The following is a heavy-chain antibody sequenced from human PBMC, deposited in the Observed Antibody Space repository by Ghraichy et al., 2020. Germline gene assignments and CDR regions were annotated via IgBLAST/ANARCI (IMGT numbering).Heavy chain of an antibody. D-gene: IGHD5-18*01. CDR3: AGDPRYSLDYYYYYMDV. Sequence: LSLTCAASGFTFSRYTMNWVRQAPGEGLEWVSSISSTSVYKYYADSVKGRFTISRDNAKNSLYLQMNSLRAEDTAVYYFAGDPRYSLDYYYYYMDVWGKGTTVTVSS. V-gene: IGHV3-21*01. J-gene: IGHJ6*03. CDR1: GFTFSRYT. CDR2: ISSTSVYK.